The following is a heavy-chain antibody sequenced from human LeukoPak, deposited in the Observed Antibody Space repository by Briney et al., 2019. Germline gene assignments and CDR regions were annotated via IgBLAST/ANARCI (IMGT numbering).Heavy chain of an antibody. V-gene: IGHV1-18*01. Sequence: ASVKVSYKASGYTFTSYGISWVRQAPGQGLEWMGWISAYNGNTNYAQKLQGRVTMTTDTSTSTAYMELSRLRSDDTAVYYCASGTKLGIDFDYWGQGTLVTVSS. J-gene: IGHJ4*02. CDR2: ISAYNGNT. CDR1: GYTFTSYG. D-gene: IGHD7-27*01. CDR3: ASGTKLGIDFDY.